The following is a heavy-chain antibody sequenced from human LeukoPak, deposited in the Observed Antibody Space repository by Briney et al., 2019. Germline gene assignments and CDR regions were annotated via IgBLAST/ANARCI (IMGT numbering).Heavy chain of an antibody. V-gene: IGHV4-59*01. CDR1: GGSISSYY. D-gene: IGHD5-12*01. J-gene: IGHJ4*02. CDR3: ARDRGLRSFDY. CDR2: IYYSGST. Sequence: PSETLSLTCTVSGGSISSYYWSWIRQPPGKGLKWIGYIYYSGSTNYNPSLKSRVTISVDTSKNQFSLKLSSVTAADTAVYYCARDRGLRSFDYWGQGTLVTVSS.